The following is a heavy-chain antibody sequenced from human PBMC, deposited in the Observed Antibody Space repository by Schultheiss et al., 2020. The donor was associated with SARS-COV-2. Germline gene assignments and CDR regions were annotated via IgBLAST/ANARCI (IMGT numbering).Heavy chain of an antibody. J-gene: IGHJ5*02. D-gene: IGHD3-22*01. CDR1: GGSISSGDYY. V-gene: IGHV4-30-4*01. CDR2: IYYSGST. Sequence: SETLSLTCTVSGGSISSGDYYWCWIRQPPGKGLEWIGYIYYSGSTYYNPSLKSRVTISVDTSKNQFSLKLSSVTAADTAVYYCASVTYSSLRFDPWGQGTLVTVSS. CDR3: ASVTYSSLRFDP.